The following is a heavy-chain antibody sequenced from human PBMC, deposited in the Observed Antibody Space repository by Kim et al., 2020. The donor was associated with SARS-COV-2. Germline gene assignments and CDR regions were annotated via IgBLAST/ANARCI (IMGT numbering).Heavy chain of an antibody. CDR2: YPGASET. J-gene: IGHJ4*02. CDR3: ARIGDY. Sequence: YPGASETSYRPSCQGQVTIAADKSISTAYLQWSSLKASDTAMYYCARIGDYWGQGTLVTVSS. V-gene: IGHV5-51*01. D-gene: IGHD2-15*01.